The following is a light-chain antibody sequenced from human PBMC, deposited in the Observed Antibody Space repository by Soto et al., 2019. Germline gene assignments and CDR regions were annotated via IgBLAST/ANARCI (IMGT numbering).Light chain of an antibody. Sequence: EIGITQSPATLSEYPGERATLSCRASQSVSSSVAWYQQIPGQAPRLLIFAASTRATGVPPRFSGSGSGTEFTLTISSLQSEDFAVYYCQQYNNWPPWTFGQGTKVDIK. CDR2: AAS. J-gene: IGKJ1*01. V-gene: IGKV3-15*01. CDR3: QQYNNWPPWT. CDR1: QSVSSS.